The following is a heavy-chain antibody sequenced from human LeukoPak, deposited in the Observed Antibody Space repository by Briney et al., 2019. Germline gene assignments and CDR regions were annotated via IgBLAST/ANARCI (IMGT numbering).Heavy chain of an antibody. J-gene: IGHJ4*02. Sequence: GGSLRLSCAASGFTFSSYGMHWVRQAPGKGLEWVAFIRYDGSNKYYADSVKGRFTISRDNSKNTLYLQMNSLRAEDTAVYYCAKDRASDIVVAIDHWGQGTLVTVSS. D-gene: IGHD2-2*01. V-gene: IGHV3-30*02. CDR1: GFTFSSYG. CDR3: AKDRASDIVVAIDH. CDR2: IRYDGSNK.